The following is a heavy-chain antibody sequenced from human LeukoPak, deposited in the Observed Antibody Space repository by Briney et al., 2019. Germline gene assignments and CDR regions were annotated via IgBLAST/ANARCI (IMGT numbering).Heavy chain of an antibody. J-gene: IGHJ4*02. Sequence: PGGSLRLSCAASGFTVSSNYMSWVRQAPGKGLEWVSVIYSGGSTYYADSVKGRFTISRDNSKNTLYLQMNSLRAEDTAVYYCAKNFNLAVVTLDYWGQGTLVTVSS. CDR3: AKNFNLAVVTLDY. D-gene: IGHD4-23*01. CDR2: IYSGGST. CDR1: GFTVSSNY. V-gene: IGHV3-53*01.